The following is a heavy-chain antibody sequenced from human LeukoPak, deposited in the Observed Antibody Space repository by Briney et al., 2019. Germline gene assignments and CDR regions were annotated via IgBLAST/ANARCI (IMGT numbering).Heavy chain of an antibody. V-gene: IGHV1-69*13. CDR1: GGTFSSYA. Sequence: SVKVSCKASGGTFSSYAISWVRQAPGQGLEWMGGIIPIFGTANYAQKFQGRVTITADESTSTAYMELSSLRSEDTAVYYCARGSRRTTVTTDAFDIWGQGTMVTVSS. D-gene: IGHD4-17*01. CDR2: IIPIFGTA. J-gene: IGHJ3*02. CDR3: ARGSRRTTVTTDAFDI.